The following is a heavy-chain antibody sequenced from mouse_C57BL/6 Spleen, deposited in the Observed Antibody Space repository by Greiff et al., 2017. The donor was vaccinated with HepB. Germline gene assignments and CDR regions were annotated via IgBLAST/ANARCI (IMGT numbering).Heavy chain of an antibody. CDR1: GYTFTDHT. V-gene: IGHV1-78*01. CDR3: ASSHYYGSSYLAWFAY. CDR2: IYPRDGST. J-gene: IGHJ3*01. D-gene: IGHD1-1*01. Sequence: VQLQQSDAELVKPGASVKISCKVSGYTFTDHTIHWMKQRPEQGLEWIGYIYPRDGSTKYNEKFKGKATLTADKSSSTAYMQLNSLTSEDSAVYFCASSHYYGSSYLAWFAYWGQGTLVTVSA.